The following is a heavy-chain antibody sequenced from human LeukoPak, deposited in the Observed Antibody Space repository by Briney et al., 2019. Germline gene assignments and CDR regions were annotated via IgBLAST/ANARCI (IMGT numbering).Heavy chain of an antibody. D-gene: IGHD3-22*01. CDR3: ARDERYDSSGYPFDY. V-gene: IGHV1-2*02. CDR1: GYTFTGYF. Sequence: GASVKVSCKASGYTFTGYFIHWVRQAPGQGLEWMGWINPNSGGTNYAQKFQGRVTMTRDTSISTTYMELSRLRSDDTAMYYCARDERYDSSGYPFDYWGQGTLVTVSS. J-gene: IGHJ4*02. CDR2: INPNSGGT.